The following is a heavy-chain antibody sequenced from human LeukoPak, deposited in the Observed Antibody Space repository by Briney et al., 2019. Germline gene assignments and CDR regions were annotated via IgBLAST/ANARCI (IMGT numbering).Heavy chain of an antibody. CDR2: ISWNSGSI. CDR1: GFTFDDYA. Sequence: PGRSLRLSCAASGFTFDDYAMHWVRQAPGKGLEWVSGISWNSGSIGYADSVKGRFTISRDNAKNSLYLQMNSLRAEDTALYYCAKDRTGYSGSNFDYWGQGTLVTVSS. V-gene: IGHV3-9*01. CDR3: AKDRTGYSGSNFDY. D-gene: IGHD6-13*01. J-gene: IGHJ4*02.